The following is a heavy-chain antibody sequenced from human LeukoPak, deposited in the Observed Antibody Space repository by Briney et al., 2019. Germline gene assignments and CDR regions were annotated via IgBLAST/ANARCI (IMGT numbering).Heavy chain of an antibody. D-gene: IGHD4-17*01. CDR3: AKEVAGYGDYVDY. Sequence: GGSLRLSCAASGFSISTYAVNWVRQAPGKGLEWVSVIIGSSGNTKYAGSVKGRFTISRDNSKNTLYLQMNSLRAEDTAVYYCAKEVAGYGDYVDYWGQGTLVTASS. J-gene: IGHJ4*02. CDR1: GFSISTYA. V-gene: IGHV3-23*01. CDR2: IIGSSGNT.